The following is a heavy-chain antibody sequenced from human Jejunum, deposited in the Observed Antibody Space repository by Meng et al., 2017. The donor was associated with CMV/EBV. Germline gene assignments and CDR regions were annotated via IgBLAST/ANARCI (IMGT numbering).Heavy chain of an antibody. Sequence: GDAISRSTNVWGWSRQSPGKLPEWIGSIDYSGKTYYNLSLKSRVTISLDTSQNQFSLRLNSVTAADTAVYYCARDRDVNYGLFDYWSQGTLVTVSS. CDR2: IDYSGKT. V-gene: IGHV4-39*07. D-gene: IGHD4-17*01. J-gene: IGHJ4*02. CDR3: ARDRDVNYGLFDY. CDR1: GDAISRSTNV.